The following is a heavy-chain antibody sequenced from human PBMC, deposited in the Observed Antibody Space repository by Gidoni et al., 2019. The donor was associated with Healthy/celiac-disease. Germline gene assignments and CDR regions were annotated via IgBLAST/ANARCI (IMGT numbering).Heavy chain of an antibody. Sequence: QVQLVESGGGVVQPGRSLRLSCAASGFTFSSYGMHWVRQAPGKGLEWVAVISYDGSNKYYADSVKGRFTISRDNSKNTLYLQMNSLRAEDTAVYYCAKGVAARIYYYGMDVWGQGTTVTVSS. CDR1: GFTFSSYG. J-gene: IGHJ6*02. V-gene: IGHV3-30*18. CDR3: AKGVAARIYYYGMDV. D-gene: IGHD6-6*01. CDR2: ISYDGSNK.